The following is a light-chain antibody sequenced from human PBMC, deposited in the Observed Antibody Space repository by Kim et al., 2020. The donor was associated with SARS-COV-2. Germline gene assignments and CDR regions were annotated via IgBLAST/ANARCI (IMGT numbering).Light chain of an antibody. J-gene: IGKJ4*01. CDR1: QSISTY. CDR3: QQSYSSPLT. Sequence: ASVGDRVIITCRASQSISTYLNWYQQKPGEAPIVLIYATSSLQSGVPSRFSGSGSGTDFTLIISSLQPEDVATYSCQQSYSSPLTFGGGTKVDIK. CDR2: ATS. V-gene: IGKV1-39*01.